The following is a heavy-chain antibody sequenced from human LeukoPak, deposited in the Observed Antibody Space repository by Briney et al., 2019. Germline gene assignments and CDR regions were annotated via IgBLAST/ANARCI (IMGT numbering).Heavy chain of an antibody. Sequence: XXSAYXWSWIRXSPGKGLQWIGEISHSGSTNYNPSLTLRVSISLDTSKNQFSLRLSSVSAADTAVYFCARRYCSGGSCYMRGYYGMDVWATGTTVIVSS. CDR2: ISHSGST. J-gene: IGHJ6*04. CDR3: ARRYCSGGSCYMRGYYGMDV. D-gene: IGHD2-15*01. V-gene: IGHV4-34*01. CDR1: XXSAYX.